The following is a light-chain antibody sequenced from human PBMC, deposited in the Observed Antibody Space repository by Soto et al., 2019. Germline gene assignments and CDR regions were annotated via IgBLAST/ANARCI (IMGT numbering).Light chain of an antibody. CDR2: GAS. V-gene: IGKV3-15*01. CDR1: QSFGSN. J-gene: IGKJ1*01. Sequence: ETVMTQSPATLSVSPGERATLSCRASQSFGSNLAWYQQKPGQAPRLLIYGASTRATGIPARFSGSGSGTEFTLTISSLQSEDFAVYYCQQYNNWPPEWTFGQGTKVDI. CDR3: QQYNNWPPEWT.